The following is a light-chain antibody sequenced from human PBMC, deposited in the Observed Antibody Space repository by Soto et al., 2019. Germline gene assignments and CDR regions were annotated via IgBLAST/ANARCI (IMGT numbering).Light chain of an antibody. CDR3: QQYGSSPLT. CDR1: QSVSSSY. J-gene: IGKJ4*01. V-gene: IGKV3-20*01. Sequence: EIVLTTSPGTLSLSPGERATLSCRASQSVSSSYLAWYQQKPGQAPRLLIYGASSRATGIPDRFSGSGSGTDFTLTISRLEPEDFEVYYCQQYGSSPLTFGGGTKGEIK. CDR2: GAS.